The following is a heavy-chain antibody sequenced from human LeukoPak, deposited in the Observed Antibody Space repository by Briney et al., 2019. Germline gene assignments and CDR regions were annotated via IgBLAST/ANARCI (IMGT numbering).Heavy chain of an antibody. V-gene: IGHV3-21*01. D-gene: IGHD4-23*01. J-gene: IGHJ4*02. Sequence: AGGSLRLSCAASGFTFSTYIMNWVRQVAGKGREGVSSISGSSSHIYYVDSVRGRFTISRDNAKNSLYLQMNSLRAEDTAVYYCASTVGTLLDFWGQGTLVTVSS. CDR2: ISGSSSHI. CDR1: GFTFSTYI. CDR3: ASTVGTLLDF.